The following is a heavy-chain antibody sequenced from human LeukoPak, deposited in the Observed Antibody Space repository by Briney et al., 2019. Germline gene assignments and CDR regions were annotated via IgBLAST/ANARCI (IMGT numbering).Heavy chain of an antibody. V-gene: IGHV4-34*01. D-gene: IGHD3-10*01. CDR1: GGSFSDYY. CDR2: INHSGST. Sequence: SETLSLTCAVYGGSFSDYYWSWICQPPGKGLEWIGEINHSGSTNYNPSLKSRVTISVDTSKNQFSLKLSSVTAADTAVYYCARAVLLWFGVTVGVIDVWGKGTTVTVSS. CDR3: ARAVLLWFGVTVGVIDV. J-gene: IGHJ6*03.